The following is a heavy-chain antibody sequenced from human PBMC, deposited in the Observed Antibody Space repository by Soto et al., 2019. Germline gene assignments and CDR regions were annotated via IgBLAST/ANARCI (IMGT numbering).Heavy chain of an antibody. CDR3: AGGPFRHSAMDV. J-gene: IGHJ6*02. CDR2: TIPALGKT. D-gene: IGHD3-10*01. V-gene: IGHV1-69*10. Sequence: SSVKVSCKTSGDNFKKNVFTWVRQAPGQGLEWMGGTIPALGKTHYIQKFQDRVTITVDDGTRTVYMEVRDLTSEDTAMYYCAGGPFRHSAMDVWGQGTQVTVSS. CDR1: GDNFKKNV.